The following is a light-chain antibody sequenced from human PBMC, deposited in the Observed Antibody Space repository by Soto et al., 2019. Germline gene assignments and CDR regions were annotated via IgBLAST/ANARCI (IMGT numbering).Light chain of an antibody. Sequence: EIVLTQSPGTLSLSAGERATLSCRASQSVSSSYLAWYQQKPGQAPRLLIYGASSRATGIPDRFSGSGSGTDFTLTISRLEPEDFAVYYCQQYDSSTWTFGQGTKVEIK. V-gene: IGKV3-20*01. CDR3: QQYDSSTWT. CDR2: GAS. J-gene: IGKJ1*01. CDR1: QSVSSSY.